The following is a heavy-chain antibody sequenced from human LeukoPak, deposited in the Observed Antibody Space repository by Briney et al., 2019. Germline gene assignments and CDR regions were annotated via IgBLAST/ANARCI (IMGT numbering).Heavy chain of an antibody. D-gene: IGHD2-8*02. CDR1: GFTFSSYS. V-gene: IGHV3-23*01. Sequence: HAGGSLRLSCAASGFTFSSYSMNWVRQAPGKGLEWVSAISGSGGSTYYADSVKGRFTISRDNSKNTLYLQMNSLRAEDTAVYYCAKVRGKIWWPQSDAYDIWGQGTMVTVSS. CDR2: ISGSGGST. J-gene: IGHJ3*02. CDR3: AKVRGKIWWPQSDAYDI.